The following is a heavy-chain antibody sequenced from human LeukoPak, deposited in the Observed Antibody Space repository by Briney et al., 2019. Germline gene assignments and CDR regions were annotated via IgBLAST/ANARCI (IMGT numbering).Heavy chain of an antibody. J-gene: IGHJ4*02. CDR2: INQGGTVK. V-gene: IGHV3-7*01. D-gene: IGHD3-16*01. CDR3: AKLLGDVTTFDY. CDR1: GFTFSRSW. Sequence: GESLRLSCAASGFTFSRSWVTWVRQAPGKGLEWVASINQGGTVKHYMDSVKGRFTISRDNSDNSLFLQMNSLRAEDTAVHYCAKLLGDVTTFDYWGQGALVTVSS.